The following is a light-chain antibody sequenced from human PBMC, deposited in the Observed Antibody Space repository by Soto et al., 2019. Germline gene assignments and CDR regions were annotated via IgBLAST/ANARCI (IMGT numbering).Light chain of an antibody. J-gene: IGKJ4*01. Sequence: IQMTHSPSSLSASVGDRVTISCRASQGIGNALGWYQQKPGKAPKLLIYAASTLQSGVPSRFSGSGSGTDFTLTISSLQPEDFATYYCQQLNSYPHTFGGGTKVDIK. CDR1: QGIGNA. CDR2: AAS. V-gene: IGKV1-17*01. CDR3: QQLNSYPHT.